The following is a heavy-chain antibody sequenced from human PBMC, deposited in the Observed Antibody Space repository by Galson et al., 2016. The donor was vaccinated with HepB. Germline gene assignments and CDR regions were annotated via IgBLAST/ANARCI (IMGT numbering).Heavy chain of an antibody. D-gene: IGHD6-25*01. CDR3: ATSTGYRSGWGAFDI. CDR2: LSANSGAT. CDR1: GDTFTGYY. Sequence: SVKVSCKASGDTFTGYYIHWVRQAPGQGLEWMAWLSANSGATNYAQKFQGWVTMTRDTSISTAYMELTSLTSDATAIYYCATSTGYRSGWGAFDIWGQGTMAAASS. J-gene: IGHJ3*02. V-gene: IGHV1-2*04.